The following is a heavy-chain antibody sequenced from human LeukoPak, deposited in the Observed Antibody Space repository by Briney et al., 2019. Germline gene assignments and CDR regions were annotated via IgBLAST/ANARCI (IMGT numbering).Heavy chain of an antibody. CDR2: ISGNGGVI. CDR1: GFTFSDNY. CDR3: ARASGSSPFDY. D-gene: IGHD1-26*01. J-gene: IGHJ4*02. V-gene: IGHV3-11*04. Sequence: GGSLRLSCAASGFTFSDNYMTWVRQAPGKGLEWLSYISGNGGVIQYADSVKGRFTISRDNAKNLLYLQMNSLRAEDTAVYYCARASGSSPFDYWGQGTLVTVSS.